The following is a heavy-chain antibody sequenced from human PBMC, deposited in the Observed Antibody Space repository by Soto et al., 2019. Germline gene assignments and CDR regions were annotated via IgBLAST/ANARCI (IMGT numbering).Heavy chain of an antibody. CDR1: GFTFSIYW. CDR3: ARETHYYAA. D-gene: IGHD3-10*01. CDR2: IKEDGSEY. V-gene: IGHV3-7*04. Sequence: EMQLVDSGGGLVHPGDSLRLSCAASGFTFSIYWMAWVRQAPGKGLEWVANIKEDGSEYTYADSVRGRFTISRDNAKNSLYLQMNSRRGEDTAVYYGARETHYYAAWGQGTLVTVSS. J-gene: IGHJ4*02.